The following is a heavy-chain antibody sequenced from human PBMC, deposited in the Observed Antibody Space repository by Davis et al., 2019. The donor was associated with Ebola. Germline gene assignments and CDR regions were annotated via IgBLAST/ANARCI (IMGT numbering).Heavy chain of an antibody. J-gene: IGHJ3*02. Sequence: SETLSLTCTISGGSISSYYWSWIRQPPGKGLEWIGYIYYSGSTYYNPSLKSRVTISVDTSKNQFSLKLSSVTAAATAVYYCARIAATHDAFDIWGQGTMVTVSS. CDR2: IYYSGST. V-gene: IGHV4-59*06. D-gene: IGHD2-15*01. CDR3: ARIAATHDAFDI. CDR1: GGSISSYY.